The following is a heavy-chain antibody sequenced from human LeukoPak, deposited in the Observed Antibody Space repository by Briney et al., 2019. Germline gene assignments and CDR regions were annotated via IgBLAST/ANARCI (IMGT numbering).Heavy chain of an antibody. V-gene: IGHV3-23*01. CDR3: AKSLYGGCDY. CDR2: ISGSGGST. D-gene: IGHD3-16*02. CDR1: GFTFSSYA. J-gene: IGHJ4*02. Sequence: PGGSLRLSCAASGFTFSSYAMSRVRQAPGKGLEWVSAISGSGGSTYYADSVKGRFTISRDNSKNTVYLQMNSLRVEDTAVYYCAKSLYGGCDYWGQGTVVTVSS.